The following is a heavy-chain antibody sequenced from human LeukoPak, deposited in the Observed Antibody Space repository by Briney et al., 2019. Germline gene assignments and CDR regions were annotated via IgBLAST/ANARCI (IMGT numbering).Heavy chain of an antibody. V-gene: IGHV4-30-4*08. CDR2: IYYNGST. CDR1: GGSLSSGDYY. Sequence: SETLSLTCTVSGGSLSSGDYYWSWIRQPPGKGLEWIGYIYYNGSTYYNPSLKSRVTISVDTSKNQFSLKLSSVTAADTAVYYCARGRREYNWNYYYYYYMDVWGKGTTVTVSS. CDR3: ARGRREYNWNYYYYYYMDV. J-gene: IGHJ6*03. D-gene: IGHD1-20*01.